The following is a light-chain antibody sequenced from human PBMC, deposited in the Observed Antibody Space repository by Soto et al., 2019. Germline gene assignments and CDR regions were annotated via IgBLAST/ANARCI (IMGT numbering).Light chain of an antibody. CDR1: SRDVGGYNY. J-gene: IGLJ2*01. CDR2: EVS. V-gene: IGLV2-14*01. CDR3: CSYTSSSTLVV. Sequence: QSVLTQPASVSGSPGQSITISCTGTSRDVGGYNYVSWYQQHPGKAPKLMIYEVSNRPSGVSNRFSGSKSGNTASLTISGLQAEDAADYYCCSYTSSSTLVVFGGGTKLTVL.